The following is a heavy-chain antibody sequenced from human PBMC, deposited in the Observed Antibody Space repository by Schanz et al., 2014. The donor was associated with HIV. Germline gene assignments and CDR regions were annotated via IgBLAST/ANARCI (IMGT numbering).Heavy chain of an antibody. CDR1: GFTFSTYG. CDR3: AKYYVSQWREDY. V-gene: IGHV3-30*18. Sequence: VQLVESGGGLVKRGGSLRLSCAASGFTFSTYGMHWVRQAPGMGLEWVAIISNDGSSTYYRDSVKGRFTISRDNSKKTLYLQMNSLRPEDTAVYYCAKYYVSQWREDYWGQGTLVTVSS. CDR2: ISNDGSST. D-gene: IGHD6-19*01. J-gene: IGHJ4*02.